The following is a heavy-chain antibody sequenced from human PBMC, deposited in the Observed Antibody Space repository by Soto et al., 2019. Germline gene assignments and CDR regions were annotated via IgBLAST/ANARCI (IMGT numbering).Heavy chain of an antibody. Sequence: QLLESGGGLVQPGGSLRVSYTASGFAFDDYAMSWVRQAPGKGLEWVSALSGSGATTYYTDSVKGRFTISRDNSENTMFLQMDNLRVEDTAVYYCAKDAKGASAPYFFDSWGQGTLITVSS. CDR1: GFAFDDYA. V-gene: IGHV3-23*01. D-gene: IGHD6-13*01. CDR3: AKDAKGASAPYFFDS. J-gene: IGHJ4*02. CDR2: LSGSGATT.